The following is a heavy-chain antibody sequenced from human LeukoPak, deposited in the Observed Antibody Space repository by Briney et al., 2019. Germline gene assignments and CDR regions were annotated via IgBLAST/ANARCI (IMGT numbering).Heavy chain of an antibody. J-gene: IGHJ4*02. V-gene: IGHV3-23*01. CDR2: ISGSGGST. D-gene: IGHD1-7*01. CDR3: AKDPGRTGTTGFDY. CDR1: GFTFDDYA. Sequence: GRSLRLSCAASGFTFDDYAMHWVRQAPGKGLEWVSAISGSGGSTYYADSVKGRFTISRDNSKNTLYLQMNSLRAEDTAVYYCAKDPGRTGTTGFDYWGQGTLVTVSS.